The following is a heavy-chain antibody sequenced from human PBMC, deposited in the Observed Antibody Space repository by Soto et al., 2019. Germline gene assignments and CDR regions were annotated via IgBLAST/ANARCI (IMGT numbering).Heavy chain of an antibody. CDR1: GGTFSNYG. J-gene: IGHJ6*02. D-gene: IGHD3-3*01. CDR2: IIPIFGTT. Sequence: QVQLVQSGAEVKEPGSSVKVSCKASGGTFSNYGFSWVRLAPGQGLEWMGGIIPIFGTTVYAQRFQGRVTMTADTTTSTAYMELSSLRSEDTAVYYCATISLGSGSQGDVWGQGTTVTVSS. CDR3: ATISLGSGSQGDV. V-gene: IGHV1-69*06.